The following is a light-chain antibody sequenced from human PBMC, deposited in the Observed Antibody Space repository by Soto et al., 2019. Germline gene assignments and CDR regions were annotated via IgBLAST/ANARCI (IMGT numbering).Light chain of an antibody. CDR1: SSNIGAGYD. J-gene: IGLJ1*01. Sequence: SVLTQPPSVSGAPGQRVTISCTGSSSNIGAGYDVHWYQQLPGIAPKLLIYANSNRPSGVPGRFSGSKSGTSASLAITGLQAEDEADYYCQSYDSSLSGYVFGTGTKVTVL. CDR3: QSYDSSLSGYV. V-gene: IGLV1-40*01. CDR2: ANS.